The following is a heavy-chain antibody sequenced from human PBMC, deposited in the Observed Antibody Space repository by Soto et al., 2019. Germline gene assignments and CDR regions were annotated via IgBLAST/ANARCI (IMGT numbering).Heavy chain of an antibody. V-gene: IGHV4-38-2*02. CDR2: IYHSGST. CDR3: ARDGHYDSSGYWY. Sequence: SETLSLTCAVSGYSISSGYYWGWIRQPPGKGLEWIGSIYHSGSTYYSPSLKSRVTISVDTSKNQFSLKLSSVTAADTAVYYCARDGHYDSSGYWYWGQGTLVTVSS. CDR1: GYSISSGYY. J-gene: IGHJ4*02. D-gene: IGHD3-22*01.